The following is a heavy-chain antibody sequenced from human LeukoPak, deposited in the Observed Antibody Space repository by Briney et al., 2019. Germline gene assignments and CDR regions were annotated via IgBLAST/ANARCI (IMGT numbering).Heavy chain of an antibody. V-gene: IGHV4-39*01. CDR1: GGSINSTSYY. Sequence: KSSETLSLTCTVSGGSINSTSYYWGWVRQPPGKGLEWIGEINHSGSTNYNPSLKSRVTISVDTSKNQFSLKLSSVTAADTAVYYCARQDYRDRGYSLGFGMDVWGQGTTVTVSS. J-gene: IGHJ6*02. CDR2: INHSGST. CDR3: ARQDYRDRGYSLGFGMDV. D-gene: IGHD5-12*01.